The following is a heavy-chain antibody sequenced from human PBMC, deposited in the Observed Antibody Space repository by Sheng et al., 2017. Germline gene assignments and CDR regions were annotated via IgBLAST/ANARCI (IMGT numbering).Heavy chain of an antibody. V-gene: IGHV4-39*07. J-gene: IGHJ6*04. D-gene: IGHD3-10*01. CDR3: ARAGYGWGSPYYGMDV. CDR1: GVSISSSTYY. CDR2: ISSSGST. Sequence: QLQLQESGPGLVKPSETLSLTCTVSGVSISSSTYYWGWIRQPPGKGLEWIGTISSSGSTYYNPSLESRVTISVDTSKNQFSLNLNSVTAADTAVYYCARAGYGWGSPYYGMDVWGKGTTVTVSS.